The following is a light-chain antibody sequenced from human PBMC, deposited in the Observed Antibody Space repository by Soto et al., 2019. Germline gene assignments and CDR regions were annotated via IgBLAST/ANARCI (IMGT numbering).Light chain of an antibody. Sequence: DIQMTQSPSSLSASVGDRVTITCRASQGISNYLAWYQQKPGKVPKLLIYAAPTLQSRVPSRFSGSGSGTDFTLTISSLQPEDVGNYYFQKYNSATITFGPGTKVDIK. CDR1: QGISNY. CDR3: QKYNSATIT. V-gene: IGKV1-27*01. CDR2: AAP. J-gene: IGKJ3*01.